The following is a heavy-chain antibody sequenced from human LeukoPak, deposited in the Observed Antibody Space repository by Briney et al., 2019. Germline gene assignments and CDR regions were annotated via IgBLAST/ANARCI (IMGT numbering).Heavy chain of an antibody. CDR3: AXXLPXCXSTXCYSPTSHWFDP. CDR1: GYTFTSYG. V-gene: IGHV1-18*01. D-gene: IGHD2-2*02. J-gene: IGHJ5*02. CDR2: ISAYNGNT. Sequence: ASVKVSCKASGYTFTSYGISWVRQAPGQGLEWMGWISAYNGNTNYAQKLQGRVTMTTDTSTSTAYMELRSLRSDDTAMYYCAXXLPXCXSTXCYSPTSHWFDPWGQGTLVTVSS.